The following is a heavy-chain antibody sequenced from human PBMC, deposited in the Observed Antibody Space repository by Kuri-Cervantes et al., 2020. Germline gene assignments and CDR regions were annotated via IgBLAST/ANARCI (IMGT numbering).Heavy chain of an antibody. CDR3: AKAHSGRYCSSTSCFYFDY. V-gene: IGHV3-30*18. CDR1: GGSFSGYY. D-gene: IGHD2-2*01. J-gene: IGHJ4*02. CDR2: IWYDGSNK. Sequence: LSLTCAVYGGSFSGYYWSWIRQPPGKGLEWVAVIWYDGSNKYYADSVKGRFTISRDNPKNTLYLQMNSLRAEDTAVYYCAKAHSGRYCSSTSCFYFDYWGQGTMVTVSS.